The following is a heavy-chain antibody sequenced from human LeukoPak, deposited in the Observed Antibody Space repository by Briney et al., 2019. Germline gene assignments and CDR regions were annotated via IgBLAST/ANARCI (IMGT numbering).Heavy chain of an antibody. D-gene: IGHD2-2*01. J-gene: IGHJ4*02. CDR1: GFTFSSYW. V-gene: IGHV3-74*01. CDR3: ARGLSGYASSLGY. Sequence: GGSLRLSCAASGFTFSSYWMHWVRQAPGKGLVWVSRTNSDGSSTNYADSVRGRFSISRDNAKNTLYLQMDSLRAEDTAVYYCARGLSGYASSLGYWGQGTLVTVSS. CDR2: TNSDGSST.